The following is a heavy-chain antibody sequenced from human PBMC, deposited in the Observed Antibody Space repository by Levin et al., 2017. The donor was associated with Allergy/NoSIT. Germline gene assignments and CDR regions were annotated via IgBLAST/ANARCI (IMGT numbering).Heavy chain of an antibody. CDR1: GFTFRNYG. CDR2: IAYDGSHI. CDR3: SREGSMYKPQLYATDY. D-gene: IGHD1-14*01. Sequence: GGSLRLSCAASGFTFRNYGMHWVRQAPGKGLEWVAVIAYDGSHIYYADSVEGRFTISRDNSKNTLYLQMNSLRADDTAVYYCSREGSMYKPQLYATDYWGQGTLVTVSS. V-gene: IGHV3-30*03. J-gene: IGHJ4*02.